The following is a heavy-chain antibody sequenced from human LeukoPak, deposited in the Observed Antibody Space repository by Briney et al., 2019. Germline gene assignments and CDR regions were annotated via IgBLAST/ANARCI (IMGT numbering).Heavy chain of an antibody. CDR2: IRSKAYGGTT. J-gene: IGHJ4*02. Sequence: GGSLRLSCTASGFTFGDYAMSWFRQAPGKGLEWVGFIRSKAYGGTTEYAASVKGRFTISRDDSKSIAYLQMNSLRAEDTAVYYCARDEAVHYYGSGSLDYWGQGTLVTVSS. CDR1: GFTFGDYA. V-gene: IGHV3-49*03. CDR3: ARDEAVHYYGSGSLDY. D-gene: IGHD3-10*01.